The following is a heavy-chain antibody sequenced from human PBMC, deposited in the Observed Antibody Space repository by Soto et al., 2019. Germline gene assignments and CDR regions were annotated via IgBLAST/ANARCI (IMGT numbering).Heavy chain of an antibody. V-gene: IGHV1-46*01. CDR3: ARPTYIVGATIPFDY. J-gene: IGHJ4*02. Sequence: GASVKVSCKASGYTFTSYYMHCVLQSPLQGLEWMGIINPSGGSTSYAQKFQGRVTMTRDTSTSTVYMELSSLRSEDTAVYYCARPTYIVGATIPFDYWGQGTLVTVSS. CDR1: GYTFTSYY. CDR2: INPSGGST. D-gene: IGHD1-26*01.